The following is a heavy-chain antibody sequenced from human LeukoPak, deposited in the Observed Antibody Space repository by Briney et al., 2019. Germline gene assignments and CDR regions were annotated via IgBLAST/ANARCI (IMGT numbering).Heavy chain of an antibody. CDR3: ARVVPKPTHQRTSYYYYYMDV. CDR2: INHSGST. D-gene: IGHD1/OR15-1a*01. CDR1: GGSFSGYY. J-gene: IGHJ6*03. Sequence: SETLSLTCAVYGGSFSGYYWSWIRQPPGKGLEWIGEINHSGSTNYNPSLKSRVTISVDTSKNQFSLKLSSVTAADTAVYYCARVVPKPTHQRTSYYYYYMDVWGKGTTVTVSS. V-gene: IGHV4-34*01.